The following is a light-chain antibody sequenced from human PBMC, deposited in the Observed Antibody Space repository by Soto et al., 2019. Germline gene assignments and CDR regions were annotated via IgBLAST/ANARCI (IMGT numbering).Light chain of an antibody. Sequence: QSVLTQPASVSGSPGQSITISCTGTISDIGGYNFISWYQHHPGKPPKLVIYDVNNRPSGLSYRFSGSKAGNTAALTISGLQADDEADYYCAPYTRTTTVVFGGGTKLTVL. V-gene: IGLV2-14*01. CDR3: APYTRTTTVV. J-gene: IGLJ2*01. CDR1: ISDIGGYNF. CDR2: DVN.